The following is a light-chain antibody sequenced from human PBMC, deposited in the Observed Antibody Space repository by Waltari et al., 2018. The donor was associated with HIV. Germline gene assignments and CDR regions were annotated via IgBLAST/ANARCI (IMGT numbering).Light chain of an antibody. CDR1: QSVRRSY. V-gene: IGKV3-20*01. CDR2: GAS. Sequence: EIVLTQSPGTLSLSPGERATLSCRASQSVRRSYLGWYQQRPGQAPRLLIYGASGRATDIPDRFSGSGSGTEFTLTIDRLEPEDFAVYYCQQYGGSHWTFGQGTRVEVK. J-gene: IGKJ1*01. CDR3: QQYGGSHWT.